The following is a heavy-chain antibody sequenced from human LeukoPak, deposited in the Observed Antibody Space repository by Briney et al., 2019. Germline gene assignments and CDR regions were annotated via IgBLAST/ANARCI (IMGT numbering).Heavy chain of an antibody. V-gene: IGHV6-1*01. J-gene: IGHJ4*02. CDR1: GDSVSSNSAA. Sequence: SRTLSLTCAISGDSVSSNSAAWNWIRQSPSRGLEWLGRTYYRSKWYNDYAVSVKSRITINPDTSKIQFSLRLNSVTAADTAVYYCARASVTTSLYFDYWGQGTLVTVSS. CDR3: ARASVTTSLYFDY. D-gene: IGHD4-17*01. CDR2: TYYRSKWYN.